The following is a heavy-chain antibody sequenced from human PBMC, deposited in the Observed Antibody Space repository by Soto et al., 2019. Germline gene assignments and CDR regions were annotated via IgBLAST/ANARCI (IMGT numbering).Heavy chain of an antibody. CDR1: VFTFSSYS. J-gene: IGHJ6*02. Sequence: RGSLLLSCAASVFTFSSYSMNWVRQAPGKGLDWVSSISSSSSYIYYADSVKGRFTISIDNAKNSLYLQMNSLRAEDTAVYYCAREKPHYYYGMDVWGQGTTVTVSS. CDR3: AREKPHYYYGMDV. V-gene: IGHV3-21*01. CDR2: ISSSSSYI.